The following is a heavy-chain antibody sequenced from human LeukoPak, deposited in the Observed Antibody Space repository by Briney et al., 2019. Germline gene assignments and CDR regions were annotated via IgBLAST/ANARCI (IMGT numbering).Heavy chain of an antibody. CDR1: VFSVSSNC. CDR2: IYITGST. CDR3: ATHGYNRDFYFDY. V-gene: IGHV3-53*01. D-gene: IGHD5-24*01. J-gene: IGHJ4*02. Sequence: PGGSLRLSCAASVFSVSSNCMSWVRQAPGKGLEWVSVIYITGSTYYADSVKGRFTISRDNAKNSLYLQMNSLRAEDTAVYYCATHGYNRDFYFDYWGQGTLVTVSS.